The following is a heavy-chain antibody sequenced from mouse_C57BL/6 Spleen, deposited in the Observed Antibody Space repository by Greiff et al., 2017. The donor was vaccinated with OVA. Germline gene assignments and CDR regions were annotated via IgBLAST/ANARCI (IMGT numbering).Heavy chain of an antibody. CDR3: ARANYYYAYFDY. J-gene: IGHJ2*01. CDR2: ISSGSSTI. D-gene: IGHD1-1*01. Sequence: EVQLVESGGGLVKPGGSLKLSCAASGFTFSDYGMHWVRQAPEKGLEWVAYISSGSSTIYYADTVKGRFTISRDNAKNTLFLQMTSLTSEDTAMYYCARANYYYAYFDYWGQGTTLTVSS. V-gene: IGHV5-17*01. CDR1: GFTFSDYG.